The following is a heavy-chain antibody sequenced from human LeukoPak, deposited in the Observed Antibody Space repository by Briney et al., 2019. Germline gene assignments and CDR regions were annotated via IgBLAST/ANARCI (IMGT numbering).Heavy chain of an antibody. CDR3: ARDSGKQRWLHPEYYYYYMDV. CDR2: IYTSGRT. V-gene: IGHV4-61*02. J-gene: IGHJ6*03. Sequence: PSETLSLTCSVSGGSISSGSYYWSWIRQPAGKGLEWIGRIYTSGRTNYNPSLKSRVIISIDTPMNQLSLKLTSVTAEDTAVYYCARDSGKQRWLHPEYYYYYMDVWGKGTTVTISS. D-gene: IGHD5-24*01. CDR1: GGSISSGSYY.